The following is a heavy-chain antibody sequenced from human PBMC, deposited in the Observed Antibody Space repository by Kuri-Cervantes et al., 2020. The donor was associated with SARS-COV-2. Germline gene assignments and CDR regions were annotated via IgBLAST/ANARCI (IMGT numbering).Heavy chain of an antibody. D-gene: IGHD1-26*01. CDR1: GGSISSGSYY. J-gene: IGHJ3*01. CDR2: IYTSGSN. Sequence: SETLSLTCTVSGGSISSGSYYWSWIRQPAGKGLEWIGRIYTSGSNNSNPSLKSRVTISVDMSKNQFSLKLSSVTAADTAVYYCARKWRGSYAFDVWGQGKLVTVSS. V-gene: IGHV4-61*02. CDR3: ARKWRGSYAFDV.